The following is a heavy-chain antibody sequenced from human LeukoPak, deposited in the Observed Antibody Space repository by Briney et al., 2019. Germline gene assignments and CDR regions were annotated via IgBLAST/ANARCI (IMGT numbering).Heavy chain of an antibody. CDR2: IWYDGSNK. CDR1: GFTFSSYG. Sequence: PRGSLRLSCAASGFTFSSYGMHWVRQAPGKGLEWVAVIWYDGSNKYYADSVKGRFTISRDNSKNTLYLQMNSLRAEDTAVYYCARGGMGQGFYYGMDVWGKGTTVTVSS. D-gene: IGHD1-26*01. CDR3: ARGGMGQGFYYGMDV. J-gene: IGHJ6*04. V-gene: IGHV3-33*01.